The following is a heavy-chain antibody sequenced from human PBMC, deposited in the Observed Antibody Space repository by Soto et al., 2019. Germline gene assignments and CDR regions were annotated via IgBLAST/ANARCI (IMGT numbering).Heavy chain of an antibody. J-gene: IGHJ3*02. D-gene: IGHD3-16*01. CDR1: GFTFSSYG. V-gene: IGHV3-33*01. Sequence: GGSLRLSCAASGFTFSSYGMHWVRQAPGKGLEWVAVIWYDGSNKYYADSVKGRFTISRDNSKNTLYLQMNSLRAEDTAVYYCARGWGPTNAFDIWRQGTMVTVSS. CDR2: IWYDGSNK. CDR3: ARGWGPTNAFDI.